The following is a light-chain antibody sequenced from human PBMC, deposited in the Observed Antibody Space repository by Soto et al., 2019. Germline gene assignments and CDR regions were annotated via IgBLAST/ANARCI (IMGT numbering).Light chain of an antibody. CDR1: QSVSSY. CDR3: QQYNSHPPRT. CDR2: DAS. J-gene: IGKJ1*01. Sequence: EIVLTQSPAALALSPGERATLSCRASQSVSSYLAWYQQKPGQAPRLLIYDASNRATGIPARFSGSGSGTDFTLTISSLQPEDFATYYCQQYNSHPPRTFGQGTKVDVK. V-gene: IGKV3-11*01.